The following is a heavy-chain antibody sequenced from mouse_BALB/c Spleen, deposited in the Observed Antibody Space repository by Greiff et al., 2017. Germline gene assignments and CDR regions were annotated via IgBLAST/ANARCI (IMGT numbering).Heavy chain of an antibody. CDR2: IWGDGST. CDR3: ARDRGGSSSYWYFDV. V-gene: IGHV2-6-7*01. J-gene: IGHJ1*01. CDR1: GFSLTGYG. D-gene: IGHD1-1*01. Sequence: LVESGPGLVAPSQSLSITCTVSGFSLTGYGVNWVRQPPGKGLELLGMIWGDGSTDYNSALKSRLIISKDNSKSQVFLKMNSLQTDDTARYCCARDRGGSSSYWYFDVWGAGTTITVSS.